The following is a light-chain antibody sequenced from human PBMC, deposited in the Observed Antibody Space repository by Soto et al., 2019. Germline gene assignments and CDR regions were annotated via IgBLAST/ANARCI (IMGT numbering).Light chain of an antibody. V-gene: IGKV1-5*03. CDR1: QSVSSW. J-gene: IGKJ1*01. Sequence: DIQMTQSPSTLSAYVGDRVTITCRASQSVSSWLAWYQQKPGKAPNLLIYTASSLESGVPSRFSGSGSGTEFTLTISSLQPDDFATYYCQQYNSAWTFGQGTKVDVK. CDR2: TAS. CDR3: QQYNSAWT.